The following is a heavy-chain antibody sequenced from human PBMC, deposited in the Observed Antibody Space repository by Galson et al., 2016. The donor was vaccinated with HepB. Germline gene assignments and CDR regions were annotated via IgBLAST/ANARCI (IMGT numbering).Heavy chain of an antibody. Sequence: QSGAEVKKPGESLKISCKGSGYSFSTYWIAWVRQMPGRGLEWMGIIFPADSDTTYSPSFHDQVTISVDKSISTAYLQWNSLKASDPAKYYCARSADLSLDYWGQGTLVTVSS. CDR1: GYSFSTYW. CDR2: IFPADSDT. CDR3: ARSADLSLDY. V-gene: IGHV5-51*01. J-gene: IGHJ4*02.